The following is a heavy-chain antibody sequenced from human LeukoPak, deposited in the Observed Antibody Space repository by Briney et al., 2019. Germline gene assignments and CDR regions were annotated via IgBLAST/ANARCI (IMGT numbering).Heavy chain of an antibody. J-gene: IGHJ4*02. D-gene: IGHD3-22*01. Sequence: GGSLRLSCAPSGLTVSSNYMSWVRQAPGKGLEWVSVIYSGGSTYYADSVKGRFTIFRDNSKNTVYLQMNSLRAEDTALYYCARYYYDSSGYPYYFDYWGQGTLVTVSS. V-gene: IGHV3-53*01. CDR1: GLTVSSNY. CDR2: IYSGGST. CDR3: ARYYYDSSGYPYYFDY.